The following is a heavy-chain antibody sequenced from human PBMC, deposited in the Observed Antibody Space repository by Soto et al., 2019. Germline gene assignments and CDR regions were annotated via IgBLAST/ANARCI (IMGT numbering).Heavy chain of an antibody. D-gene: IGHD3-10*01. Sequence: GGSLRLSCAASGFTFSSYGMHWVRQAPGKGLEWVAVISYDGSNKYYADSVKGRFTISRDNSKNTLYLQMNSLRAEDTAVYYCAKDIWFGETSRAFDYWGQGTLVTVSS. CDR2: ISYDGSNK. J-gene: IGHJ4*02. CDR1: GFTFSSYG. V-gene: IGHV3-30*18. CDR3: AKDIWFGETSRAFDY.